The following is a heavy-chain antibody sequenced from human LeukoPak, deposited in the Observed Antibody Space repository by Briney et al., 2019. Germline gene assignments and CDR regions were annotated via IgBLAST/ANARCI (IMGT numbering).Heavy chain of an antibody. CDR3: TSKAPLYDFWSSYYFY. CDR1: GFTFSTYS. CDR2: ISSSSNTI. J-gene: IGHJ4*02. V-gene: IGHV3-48*01. D-gene: IGHD3-3*01. Sequence: GGSLRLSCAASGFTFSTYSMNWVRQAPGSGLEWVSYISSSSNTIYYADSVKGRFSISRDNAKKSLYLQMNSLRVEDTAVYYCTSKAPLYDFWSSYYFYWGQGTLVTVSS.